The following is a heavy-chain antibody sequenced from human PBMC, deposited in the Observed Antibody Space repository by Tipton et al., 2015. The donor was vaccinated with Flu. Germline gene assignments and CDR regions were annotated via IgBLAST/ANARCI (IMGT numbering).Heavy chain of an antibody. J-gene: IGHJ4*02. V-gene: IGHV4-38-2*02. CDR3: ARERGGLLRY. CDR1: GGSIGSPYC. CDR2: ICPGSP. Sequence: TLSLTCSVSGGSIGSPYCWGWVRQPPGKGLEWIANICPGSPYYNPSLKSRVTMSIDTSKIQFSLRLTSVTAKDTAVYYCARERGGLLRYWGQGALVTVSS. D-gene: IGHD1-26*01.